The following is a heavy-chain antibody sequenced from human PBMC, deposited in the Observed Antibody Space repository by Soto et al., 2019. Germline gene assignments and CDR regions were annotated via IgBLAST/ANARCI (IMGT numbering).Heavy chain of an antibody. CDR1: GVTFSSYG. CDR2: IWYDGSNK. D-gene: IGHD6-19*01. V-gene: IGHV3-33*01. J-gene: IGHJ6*02. Sequence: QVQLVESGGGVVQPGRSLRLSCAASGVTFSSYGMHWVRQAPGKGLEWVAVIWYDGSNKYYADSVKGRVTISRDNSKNTLYLQMNSLRAEDTAVYYCARGKRSSGLYYYYYGMDVWGQGTTVTVSS. CDR3: ARGKRSSGLYYYYYGMDV.